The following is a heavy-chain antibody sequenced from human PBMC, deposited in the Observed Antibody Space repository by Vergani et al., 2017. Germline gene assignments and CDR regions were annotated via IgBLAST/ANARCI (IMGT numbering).Heavy chain of an antibody. D-gene: IGHD3-3*01. Sequence: EVQLVESGGGLVQPGRSLRLSCAASGFTFDDYAMHWVRQAPGKGLEWVSGISWNSGSIGYADSVKGRFTISRDNAKNSLYLQMNSLRAEDTALYYCAKDINRDTIFGVVSEDYMDVWGQGTTVTVSS. CDR1: GFTFDDYA. CDR3: AKDINRDTIFGVVSEDYMDV. V-gene: IGHV3-9*01. CDR2: ISWNSGSI. J-gene: IGHJ6*03.